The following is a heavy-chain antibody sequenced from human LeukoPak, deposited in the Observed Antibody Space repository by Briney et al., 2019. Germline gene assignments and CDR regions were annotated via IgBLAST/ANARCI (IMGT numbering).Heavy chain of an antibody. J-gene: IGHJ4*02. Sequence: GGSLRLSCAASGFTFGNYWMHWVRQAPGKGLVWVSRIHSDWSSPIYADSGKGRFTISRDNAKNTLFLHMDSLTDEDTAVYYCARDEGEQWQPRDYWGQGTLVTVSS. CDR2: IHSDWSSP. D-gene: IGHD6-19*01. V-gene: IGHV3-74*01. CDR3: ARDEGEQWQPRDY. CDR1: GFTFGNYW.